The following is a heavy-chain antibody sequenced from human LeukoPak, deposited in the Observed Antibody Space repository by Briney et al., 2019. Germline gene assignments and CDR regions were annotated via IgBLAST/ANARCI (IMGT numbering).Heavy chain of an antibody. V-gene: IGHV3-23*01. CDR2: ISPTGGTP. CDR1: GFTFSNYA. D-gene: IGHD6-6*01. J-gene: IGHJ4*02. Sequence: PGGSLRLSCAAYGFTFSNYAMTWVRQAPGKGLEWVSTISPTGGTPYYADSVKGRFTISRDNSENTLYLQMNSLRAEDTAVYYCAKRIAAPPRSFDYWGQGTLVTVSS. CDR3: AKRIAAPPRSFDY.